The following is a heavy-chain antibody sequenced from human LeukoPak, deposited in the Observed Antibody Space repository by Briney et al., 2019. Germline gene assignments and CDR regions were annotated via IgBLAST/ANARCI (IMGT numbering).Heavy chain of an antibody. J-gene: IGHJ3*02. D-gene: IGHD3-22*01. CDR2: ISSSSSYT. V-gene: IGHV3-11*05. CDR1: GFTFSDYY. CDR3: ARGAYYYDSSRSGAFDI. Sequence: GGSLRLSCAASGFTFSDYYMSWIRQAPGKGLEWVSYISSSSSYTNYADSVKGRFIISRDNAKNSLYLQMNSLRAEDTAVYYCARGAYYYDSSRSGAFDIWGQGTMVTVSS.